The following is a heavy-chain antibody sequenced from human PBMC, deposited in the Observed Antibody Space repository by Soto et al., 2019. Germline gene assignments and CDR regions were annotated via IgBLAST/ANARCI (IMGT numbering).Heavy chain of an antibody. V-gene: IGHV3-15*07. CDR3: ATAPGYWESAPLDY. Sequence: EVQLVESGGGLVKPEGSLRLSCAASGFPFTNAGMNWVRQAPGKGREWVGRIRSQTDGGTTDYAAPVKGRFTISRDDKKNTLYLQMNSLKTEDTAVYYCATAPGYWESAPLDYWGQGTLVTVSS. CDR1: GFPFTNAG. D-gene: IGHD6-25*01. J-gene: IGHJ4*02. CDR2: IRSQTDGGTT.